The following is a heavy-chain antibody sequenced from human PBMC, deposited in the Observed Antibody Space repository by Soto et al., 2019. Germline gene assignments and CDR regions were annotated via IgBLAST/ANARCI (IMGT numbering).Heavy chain of an antibody. CDR1: GFTFSSYG. Sequence: GGSLRLSCAASGFTFSSYGMHWVRQAPGKGLEWVAVISYDGSNKYYADSVKGRFTISRDNSKNTLYLQMNSQRAEDTAVYYCAKGSPGSYGHTYYYYGMDVWGQGTTVTVSS. V-gene: IGHV3-30*18. CDR3: AKGSPGSYGHTYYYYGMDV. D-gene: IGHD5-18*01. J-gene: IGHJ6*02. CDR2: ISYDGSNK.